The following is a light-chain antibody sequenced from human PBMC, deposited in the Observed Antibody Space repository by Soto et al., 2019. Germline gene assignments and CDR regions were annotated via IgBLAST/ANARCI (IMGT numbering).Light chain of an antibody. Sequence: ELVLTQSPASLSLSPGETATVSCRASQSVPRHLAWYQQRPGLAPRLLIYDSSSRATGIPDRFSGSGSGTDFTLTISILEPEDFAVYYCQQTSNWPPEITFGQGTRLEIK. J-gene: IGKJ5*01. CDR2: DSS. CDR3: QQTSNWPPEIT. V-gene: IGKV3-11*01. CDR1: QSVPRH.